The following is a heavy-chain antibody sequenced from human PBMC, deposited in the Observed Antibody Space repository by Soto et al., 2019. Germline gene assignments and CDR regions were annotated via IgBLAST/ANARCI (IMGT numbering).Heavy chain of an antibody. CDR1: GGSISSGGYY. CDR3: ASHSNHYDILTGYFSYYFDY. Sequence: SETLSLTCTVSGGSISSGGYYWSWIRQHPGKGLEWIGYIYYSGSTYYNPSLKSRVTISVDTSKNQFSLKLSSVTAADTAVYYCASHSNHYDILTGYFSYYFDYWGQGTLVTVSS. V-gene: IGHV4-31*03. CDR2: IYYSGST. D-gene: IGHD3-9*01. J-gene: IGHJ4*02.